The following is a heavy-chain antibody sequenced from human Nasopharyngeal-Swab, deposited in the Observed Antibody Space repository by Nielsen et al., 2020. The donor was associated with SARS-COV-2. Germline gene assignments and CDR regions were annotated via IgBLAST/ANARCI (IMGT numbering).Heavy chain of an antibody. V-gene: IGHV3-9*01. CDR3: AKDRYYYDSSGYYPVEPYLDY. D-gene: IGHD3-22*01. CDR1: GFTFDDYA. Sequence: SLKISCAASGFTFDDYAMHWVRQAPGKGLEWVSGISWNSGSIGYADSVKGRFTISRDNSKNTLYLQMNSLRAEDTAVYYCAKDRYYYDSSGYYPVEPYLDYWGQGTLVTVSS. CDR2: ISWNSGSI. J-gene: IGHJ4*02.